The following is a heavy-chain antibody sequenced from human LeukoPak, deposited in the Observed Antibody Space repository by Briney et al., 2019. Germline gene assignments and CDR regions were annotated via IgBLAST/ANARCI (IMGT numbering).Heavy chain of an antibody. D-gene: IGHD2-21*01. CDR1: GGSITDYY. CDR3: ARDDCVGGTFMRWFDR. CDR2: IYKSGGT. V-gene: IGHV4-4*07. J-gene: IGHJ5*02. Sequence: SETLSLTCTVSGGSITDYYWSWIRQPPRKRLEWIGHIYKSGGTAYNPSPKSRVTMSIDTSKSQFSLNLSSVTAADTAVYYCARDDCVGGTFMRWFDRWGQGTLVTVSS.